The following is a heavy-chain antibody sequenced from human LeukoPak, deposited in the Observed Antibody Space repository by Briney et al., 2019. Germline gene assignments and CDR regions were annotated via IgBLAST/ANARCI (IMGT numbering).Heavy chain of an antibody. Sequence: SGTLSLTCAVSGGSISGGKWWSWVRQPPGKGLEWIGEIPHSGNPNYNPSLKSRLTISVDKAKNQFSLKLSSVTAADTAVYYCARGLPTSDAFDIWGQGTMVTVSS. CDR3: ARGLPTSDAFDI. J-gene: IGHJ3*02. V-gene: IGHV4-4*02. CDR1: GGSISGGKW. D-gene: IGHD1-1*01. CDR2: IPHSGNP.